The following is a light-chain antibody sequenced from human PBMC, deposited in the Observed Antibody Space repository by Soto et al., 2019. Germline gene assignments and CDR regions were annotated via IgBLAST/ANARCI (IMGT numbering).Light chain of an antibody. Sequence: IQMTQSPSTLSASVGDRVTITCRASQSISRWLAWYQQKQGKAHKLLIYAASSLQSGVQSRFSGSGSGTDFTLTIRSMQPEEFATYYCLKDYNYHRTVGQGKRLEIK. V-gene: IGKV1-6*01. CDR2: AAS. J-gene: IGKJ5*01. CDR1: QSISRW. CDR3: LKDYNYHRT.